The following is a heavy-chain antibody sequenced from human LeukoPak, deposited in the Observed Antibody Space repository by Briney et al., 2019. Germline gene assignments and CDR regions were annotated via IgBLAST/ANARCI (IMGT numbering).Heavy chain of an antibody. CDR3: AGVGGYSNSPADY. Sequence: GGSLRLSCAASGFTFSSYAMHWVRQAPGKGLEYVSAISSNGGSTHYADSVKGRFTISRDNSKNTLYLQMGSLRAEDMAVYYCAGVGGYSNSPADYWGQGTLVTVSS. CDR1: GFTFSSYA. V-gene: IGHV3-64*02. D-gene: IGHD5-12*01. J-gene: IGHJ4*02. CDR2: ISSNGGST.